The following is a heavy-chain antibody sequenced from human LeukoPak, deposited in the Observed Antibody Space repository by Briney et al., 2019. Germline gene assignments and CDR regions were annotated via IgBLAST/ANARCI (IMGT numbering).Heavy chain of an antibody. CDR1: GFTFSSYW. Sequence: PGGSLRLSCAASGFTFSSYWMHWVSQAPGKGLVWVSHIDGAGSTTTYADSVKGRFTVSRDNAKNTLYLQMDSLRAEDTALYYCARGGDGVYSPLDYSGQGTRVTVSS. CDR3: ARGGDGVYSPLDY. D-gene: IGHD2-21*01. J-gene: IGHJ4*02. V-gene: IGHV3-74*01. CDR2: IDGAGSTT.